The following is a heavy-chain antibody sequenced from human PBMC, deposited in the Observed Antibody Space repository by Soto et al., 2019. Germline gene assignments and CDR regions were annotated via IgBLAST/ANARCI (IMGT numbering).Heavy chain of an antibody. D-gene: IGHD4-17*01. V-gene: IGHV4-39*01. J-gene: IGHJ3*02. CDR2: IYYSGST. CDR3: ARFTTVTTKDAFDI. Sequence: QLQLQESGPGLVKPSETLSLTCTVSGGSISSSSYYWGWIRQPPGKGLEWIGSIYYSGSTYYNPSLKSRVTISVDTSKNQFSLKLSSVTAADTAVYYCARFTTVTTKDAFDIWGQGTMVTVSS. CDR1: GGSISSSSYY.